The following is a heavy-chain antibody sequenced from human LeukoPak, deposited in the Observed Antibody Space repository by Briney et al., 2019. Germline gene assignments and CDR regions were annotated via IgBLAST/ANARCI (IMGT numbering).Heavy chain of an antibody. J-gene: IGHJ5*02. D-gene: IGHD1-20*01. CDR1: GGSISSSSYY. Sequence: SETLSLTCTVSGGSISSSSYYWGWIRQPPGKGLEWIGSIYYSGSTYYNPSLKSRVTISVDTSKNQFSLKLSSVTAADTAVYYCAKVRYNWNGQDWFDPWGQGTLVTVSS. CDR2: IYYSGST. CDR3: AKVRYNWNGQDWFDP. V-gene: IGHV4-39*01.